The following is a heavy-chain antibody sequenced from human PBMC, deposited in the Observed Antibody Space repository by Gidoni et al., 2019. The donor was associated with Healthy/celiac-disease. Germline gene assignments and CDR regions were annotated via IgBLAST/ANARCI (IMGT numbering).Heavy chain of an antibody. V-gene: IGHV3-64*01. CDR3: AREDGVRNFDY. CDR1: GFTFSSYA. Sequence: EVQLVESGGGLVQPGGSLRLSCAASGFTFSSYAMHWGRQAPGKGLEYVSAISSNGGSTYYANSVKGRFTISRDNSKNTLYLQMGSLRAEDMAVYYCAREDGVRNFDYWGQGTLVTVSS. D-gene: IGHD4-17*01. J-gene: IGHJ4*02. CDR2: ISSNGGST.